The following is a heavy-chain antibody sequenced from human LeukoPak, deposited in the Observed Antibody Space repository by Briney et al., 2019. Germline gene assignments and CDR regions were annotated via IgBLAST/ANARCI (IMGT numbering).Heavy chain of an antibody. V-gene: IGHV1-2*06. J-gene: IGHJ5*02. CDR1: GYTFTGYY. CDR3: ARSGQLGPTDWFDP. Sequence: ASVKVSCKASGYTFTGYYMHWVRQAPGQGLEWMGRINPSSGGTNYAPKFQGRVTMTRDTSISTAYLELNRLRSDDTAVYYCARSGQLGPTDWFDPWGQGTLVTISS. CDR2: INPSSGGT. D-gene: IGHD6-6*01.